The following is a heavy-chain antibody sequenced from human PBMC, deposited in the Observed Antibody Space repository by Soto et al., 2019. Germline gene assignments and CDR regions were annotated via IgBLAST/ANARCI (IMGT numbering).Heavy chain of an antibody. CDR3: ARVRSSGREFDY. CDR2: VDPRDGST. CDR1: GYIFTTYS. J-gene: IGHJ4*02. Sequence: QVQLVQSGAEMKRPGASVILSCKASGYIFTTYSIHCMRQTAGQGLEWMAKVDPRDGSTGYAQKFRGRVSMAWDTSTGTVSMEVSSLTSDDTATYYCARVRSSGREFDYWGQGTQVTASS. D-gene: IGHD6-25*01. V-gene: IGHV1-46*01.